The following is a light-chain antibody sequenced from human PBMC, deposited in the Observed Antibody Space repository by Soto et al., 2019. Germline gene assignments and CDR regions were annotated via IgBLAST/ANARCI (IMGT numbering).Light chain of an antibody. J-gene: IGLJ2*01. CDR3: LSADSSGTYG. CDR2: KDS. V-gene: IGLV3-16*01. CDR1: ALPKKY. Sequence: SYELTQPPSVSVSLGQMARITCSGAALPKKYAYWYQQKPGQFPVLVIYKDSERPSGIPERFSGSSSGTIVTLTISGVQAEDEADYYCLSADSSGTYGIGGGTKLTVL.